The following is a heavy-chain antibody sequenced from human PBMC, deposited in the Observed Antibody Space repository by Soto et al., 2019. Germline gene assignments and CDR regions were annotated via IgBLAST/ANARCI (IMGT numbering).Heavy chain of an antibody. CDR1: GGSISSVGYY. CDR3: ARGSRGLDPGITFSP. CDR2: IYYSGTT. V-gene: IGHV4-31*03. J-gene: IGHJ5*02. Sequence: QVQLQESGPGLVKPSQTLSLTCTVSGGSISSVGYYWSWIRQHPGKGLEWIGYIYYSGTTYYNPSLKSRVTISVDTSKNQFSLKVSSVTAADTAVYYCARGSRGLDPGITFSPWGQGALVTVSS. D-gene: IGHD3-10*01.